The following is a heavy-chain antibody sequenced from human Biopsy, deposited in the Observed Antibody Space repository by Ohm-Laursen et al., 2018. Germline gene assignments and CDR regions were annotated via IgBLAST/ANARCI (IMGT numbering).Heavy chain of an antibody. CDR3: ARSGSDSLNYYFDF. Sequence: QTLSLTCAISGDTVSSNRAAWNWIRQSPSRGLEWLGRTFYRAKWYTDFAVSVKSQITLTPDPSTNQFSLQLNSVTPDDTAVYYCARSGSDSLNYYFDFWGQGTLVTVSS. CDR2: TFYRAKWYT. V-gene: IGHV6-1*01. CDR1: GDTVSSNRAA. J-gene: IGHJ4*02. D-gene: IGHD2-21*02.